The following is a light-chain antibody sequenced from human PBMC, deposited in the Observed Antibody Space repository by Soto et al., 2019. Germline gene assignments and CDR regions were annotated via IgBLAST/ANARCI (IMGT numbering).Light chain of an antibody. J-gene: IGKJ1*01. CDR1: QTISSW. V-gene: IGKV1-5*03. CDR3: QHYNSYSEV. CDR2: KAS. Sequence: DIQMTQSPSTLSGSVGDRVTITCRASQTISSWLAWYQQKPGKAPKLXIYKASTLTSGVPSRFSGSGSGTEFTLTISSLQPDDFATYDCQHYNSYSEVFGQGTKVDIK.